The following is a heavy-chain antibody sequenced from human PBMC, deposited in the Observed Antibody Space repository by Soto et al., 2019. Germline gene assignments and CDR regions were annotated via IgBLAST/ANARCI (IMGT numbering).Heavy chain of an antibody. V-gene: IGHV3-33*01. CDR1: GFTFSSYG. D-gene: IGHD5-12*01. J-gene: IGHJ4*02. Sequence: QVQLVESGGGVVQPGRSLRLSCAASGFTFSSYGMHWVRQAPGKGLVWVAVIWYDGSNKYYADSVKGRFTISRDNSKNTLYLQVNSLRAEDTAVYYCAREGKDIVATIRPYYFDYGGQGTLVTVAS. CDR3: AREGKDIVATIRPYYFDY. CDR2: IWYDGSNK.